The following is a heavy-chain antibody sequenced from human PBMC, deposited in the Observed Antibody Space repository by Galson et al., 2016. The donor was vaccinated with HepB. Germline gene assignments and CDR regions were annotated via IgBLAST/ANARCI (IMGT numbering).Heavy chain of an antibody. Sequence: SLRLSCAASGFVVSSTYMSWVRQAPGKGLEWVSAIYSGDGTDYADSVKGRFTISRDNSENTLYLQMLSLRAEAQAVYYCASEFPTYDILTLGYWSKGTLVTVSS. D-gene: IGHD3-9*01. CDR3: ASEFPTYDILTLGY. V-gene: IGHV3-53*01. CDR1: GFVVSSTY. J-gene: IGHJ4*02. CDR2: IYSGDGT.